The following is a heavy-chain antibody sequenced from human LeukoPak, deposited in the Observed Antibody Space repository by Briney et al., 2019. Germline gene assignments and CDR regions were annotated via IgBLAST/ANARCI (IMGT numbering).Heavy chain of an antibody. CDR1: GFSFTTNW. Sequence: GESLKISCKASGFSFTTNWIGWVRQMPGKGLESMGIIWPADSDTRYSPSFRGLVTISADKSISTAYLQWNTLKASDTAMYYCARLECSSTTCPFYYWGQGTLVAVSS. CDR3: ARLECSSTTCPFYY. J-gene: IGHJ4*02. V-gene: IGHV5-51*01. D-gene: IGHD2-2*01. CDR2: IWPADSDT.